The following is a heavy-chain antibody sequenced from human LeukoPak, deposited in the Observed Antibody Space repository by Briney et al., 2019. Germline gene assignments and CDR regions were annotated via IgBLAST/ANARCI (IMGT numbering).Heavy chain of an antibody. Sequence: PGGSLRLSCAASRFTFTSFAMHWVRQAPGKGLEYVSGISSNGVSTYYTKSVKGRFTISRDDSKNTLYLQMGSLGAEDMAVYYCARRIAGQHYFNYWGQGTLVTVSS. CDR2: ISSNGVST. CDR1: RFTFTSFA. V-gene: IGHV3-64*01. CDR3: ARRIAGQHYFNY. D-gene: IGHD6-13*01. J-gene: IGHJ4*02.